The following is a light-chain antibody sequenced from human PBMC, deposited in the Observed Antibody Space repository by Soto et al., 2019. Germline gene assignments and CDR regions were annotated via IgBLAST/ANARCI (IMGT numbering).Light chain of an antibody. CDR1: SSDVGGYNY. CDR3: CSYTTTSTVV. V-gene: IGLV2-11*01. Sequence: QSALTQPRSVSGSPGQSVTISCTGTSSDVGGYNYVSWYQQYSGKAPKVMIYDVSKRPSGVPDRFSGSKSGNTASLTISGLQAEDEADYYCCSYTTTSTVVFGGGTKLTVL. CDR2: DVS. J-gene: IGLJ2*01.